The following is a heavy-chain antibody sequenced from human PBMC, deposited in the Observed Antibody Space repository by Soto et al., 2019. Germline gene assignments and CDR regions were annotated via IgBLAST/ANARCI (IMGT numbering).Heavy chain of an antibody. CDR3: ARRSGSCFDS. V-gene: IGHV4-59*08. J-gene: IGHJ4*02. CDR1: GGSISSYY. D-gene: IGHD5-12*01. Sequence: QVQLQESGPGLVKPSETLSLTCTVSGGSISSYYWSWIRQPPGKGLEWIGYIYYSGSTNYNPSLKIRVTISVDTSKNQLSLKMTSVPAADTAVYYCARRSGSCFDSWGQGTLVTGSS. CDR2: IYYSGST.